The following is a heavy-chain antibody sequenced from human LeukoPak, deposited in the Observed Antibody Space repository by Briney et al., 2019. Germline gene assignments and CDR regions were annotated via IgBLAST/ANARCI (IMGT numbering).Heavy chain of an antibody. J-gene: IGHJ4*02. Sequence: SVKVSCKASGGTFSSYAISWVRQAPGQGLEWMGGIIPIFGTANYAQKFQGRVTITADESTSTAYMELSSLRSEDTAVYYCARNQRVGFLEWPRHFGYWGQGTLVTVSS. CDR3: ARNQRVGFLEWPRHFGY. CDR1: GGTFSSYA. D-gene: IGHD3-3*01. CDR2: IIPIFGTA. V-gene: IGHV1-69*13.